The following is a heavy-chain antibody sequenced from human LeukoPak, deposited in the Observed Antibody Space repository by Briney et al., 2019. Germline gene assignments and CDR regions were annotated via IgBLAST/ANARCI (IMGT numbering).Heavy chain of an antibody. V-gene: IGHV1-18*01. CDR3: ARDRSTVVTVAAFDI. Sequence: ASVKVSCKASGYTFTGYGISWVRQAPGQGLEWMGWISAYNGNTNYAQKLQGRVTMTTDTSTSTAYMELRSLRSDDTAVYYCARDRSTVVTVAAFDIWGQGTMVTVSS. CDR1: GYTFTGYG. J-gene: IGHJ3*02. CDR2: ISAYNGNT. D-gene: IGHD4-23*01.